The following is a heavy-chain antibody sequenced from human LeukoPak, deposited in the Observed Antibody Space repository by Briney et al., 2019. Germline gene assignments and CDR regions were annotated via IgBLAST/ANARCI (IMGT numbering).Heavy chain of an antibody. CDR3: ARVHYGSGIDY. Sequence: SETLSLTCTGSRGSISSYYWSWIRQPPGKGLEWIGYIYYSGSTNYNPSLKSRVTISVDTSKNQFSLKLSSVTAADTAVYYCARVHYGSGIDYWGQGTLVTVSS. CDR1: RGSISSYY. D-gene: IGHD3-10*01. J-gene: IGHJ4*02. V-gene: IGHV4-59*01. CDR2: IYYSGST.